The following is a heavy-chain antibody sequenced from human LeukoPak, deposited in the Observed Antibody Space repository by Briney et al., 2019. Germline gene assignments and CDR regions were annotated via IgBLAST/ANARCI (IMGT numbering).Heavy chain of an antibody. Sequence: SGTLSLTCAVSGGSISSSNWWSWVRQPPGKGLEWIGEIYHSGSTNYSPSVKSRVTISVDKSKNQLSLNLSSVTAADTAVYYCARGITLIRGVISFDYWGQGTLVTVSS. CDR2: IYHSGST. CDR3: ARGITLIRGVISFDY. V-gene: IGHV4-4*02. D-gene: IGHD3-10*01. CDR1: GGSISSSNW. J-gene: IGHJ4*02.